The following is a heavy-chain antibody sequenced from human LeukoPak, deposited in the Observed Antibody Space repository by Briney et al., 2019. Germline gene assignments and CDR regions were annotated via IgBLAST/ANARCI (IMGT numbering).Heavy chain of an antibody. J-gene: IGHJ4*02. Sequence: PGGSLRLSCAASGFTFSNAWMSWVRQAPGKGLEWVGRIKSKTDGGTTDYAAPVKGRFTISRDDSKSIAYLQMNSLKTEDTAVYYCTREPTMVRGFMGYFDYWGQGTLVTVSS. D-gene: IGHD3-10*01. CDR2: IKSKTDGGTT. CDR1: GFTFSNAW. CDR3: TREPTMVRGFMGYFDY. V-gene: IGHV3-15*01.